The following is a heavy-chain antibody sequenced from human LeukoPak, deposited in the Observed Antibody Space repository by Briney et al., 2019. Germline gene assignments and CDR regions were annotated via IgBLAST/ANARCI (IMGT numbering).Heavy chain of an antibody. CDR2: LLKTGGT. CDR1: GASITSYH. D-gene: IGHD5-12*01. Sequence: PSETLSLTCTVSGASITSYHWSWFRQPPGKGLEWTGCLLKTGGTLHSPSLKSRVTMSVDSPKNQFSLKLASVTVADTAIYYCVRLNKEGGSHLGFDSWGQGILVTVSS. CDR3: VRLNKEGGSHLGFDS. V-gene: IGHV4-59*08. J-gene: IGHJ4*02.